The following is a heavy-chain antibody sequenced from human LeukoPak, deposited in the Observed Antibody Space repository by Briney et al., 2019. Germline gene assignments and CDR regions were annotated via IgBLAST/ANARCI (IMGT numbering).Heavy chain of an antibody. J-gene: IGHJ4*02. CDR3: ARRIEVAGIFDY. CDR2: IYYSGST. CDR1: GGSISSGDYY. V-gene: IGHV4-30-4*01. D-gene: IGHD1-26*01. Sequence: SQTLSLTCTVSGGSISSGDYYWSWIRQPPGKGLEWIGYIYYSGSTYYNPSLKSRVTISVDTSKNQFSLKLSSVTAADTAVYYCARRIEVAGIFDYWGQGILVTVSS.